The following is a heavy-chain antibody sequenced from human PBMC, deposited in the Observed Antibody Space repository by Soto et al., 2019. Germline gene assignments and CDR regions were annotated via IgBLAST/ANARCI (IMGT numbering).Heavy chain of an antibody. CDR2: MNPNSGNT. CDR3: ARGGRYPTQPPLQAMDV. J-gene: IGHJ6*02. D-gene: IGHD3-9*01. Sequence: QVQLVQSGAEVKKPGASVKVSCKASGYTFTSYDINWVRQATVQGLEWMGWMNPNSGNTGYAQKFQGRVTMTRNTSISTAYMELRSLRSADTAVYYCARGGRYPTQPPLQAMDVLGQGTTVTVSS. CDR1: GYTFTSYD. V-gene: IGHV1-8*01.